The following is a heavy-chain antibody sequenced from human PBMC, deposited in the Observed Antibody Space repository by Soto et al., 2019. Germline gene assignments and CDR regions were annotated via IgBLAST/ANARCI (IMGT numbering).Heavy chain of an antibody. CDR3: ARRIPAAPNWFDP. Sequence: QVQLQESGPGLVKPSGTLSLTCAVSGGSISSGTWWSWVRQSPGRGLGGIGEIYHSGSPNYNPSLKSRVTMSVDKSKNLFSLSLSSVTAADSALYYCARRIPAAPNWFDPWGQGTLVTVSS. CDR2: IYHSGSP. CDR1: GGSISSGTW. V-gene: IGHV4-4*02. D-gene: IGHD2-2*01. J-gene: IGHJ5*02.